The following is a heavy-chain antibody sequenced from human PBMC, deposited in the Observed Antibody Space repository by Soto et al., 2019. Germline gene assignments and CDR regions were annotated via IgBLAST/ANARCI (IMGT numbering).Heavy chain of an antibody. V-gene: IGHV3-48*02. Sequence: GGSLRLSCAASGFTFSGHSMNWVRRAPGKGLEWVSYISSTSSARYYAASVRGRFTISRDNVKYSLYLQMNNPTDEATAVYDCARDSARYYGMDVWGQGTTVTVSS. CDR1: GFTFSGHS. CDR2: ISSTSSAR. D-gene: IGHD2-15*01. J-gene: IGHJ6*02. CDR3: ARDSARYYGMDV.